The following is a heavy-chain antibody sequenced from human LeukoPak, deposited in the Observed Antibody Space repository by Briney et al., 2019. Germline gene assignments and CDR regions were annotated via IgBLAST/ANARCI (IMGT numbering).Heavy chain of an antibody. D-gene: IGHD6-13*01. CDR1: GGSFSGYY. V-gene: IGHV4-34*01. CDR2: INHSGST. CDR3: ARDGILAAAGTFDY. J-gene: IGHJ4*02. Sequence: SETLSLTCAVYGGSFSGYYWSWIRQPPGKGLEWIGEINHSGSTNYNPSLKSRVTISVDTSKNQFSLKLSSVTAADTAVYYCARDGILAAAGTFDYWGQGTLVTVSS.